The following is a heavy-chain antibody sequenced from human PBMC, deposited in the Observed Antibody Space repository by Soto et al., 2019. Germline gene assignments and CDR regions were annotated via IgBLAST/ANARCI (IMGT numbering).Heavy chain of an antibody. CDR2: IYYSGST. CDR1: GGSISSGDYY. J-gene: IGHJ6*02. Sequence: SETLSLTCTVSGGSISSGDYYWSWIRQPPGKGLEWIGYIYYSGSTYYNPSLKSRVTISVGTSKNQFSLKLSSVTAADTAVYYCARGLLWFGELFSYGMDVWGQGTTVTVSS. CDR3: ARGLLWFGELFSYGMDV. V-gene: IGHV4-30-4*01. D-gene: IGHD3-10*01.